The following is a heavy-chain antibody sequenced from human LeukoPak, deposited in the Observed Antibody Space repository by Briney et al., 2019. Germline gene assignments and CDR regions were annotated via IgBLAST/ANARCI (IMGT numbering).Heavy chain of an antibody. V-gene: IGHV1-46*01. CDR1: GYTFTSYY. J-gene: IGHJ4*02. CDR3: ASGRGQRFLQWLLFDY. CDR2: INPSGGST. Sequence: ASVKVSCKASGYTFTSYYMHWVRQAPGQGLEWMGIINPSGGSTSYAQKFQGRVTVTRDMSTSTVYMELSSLRSEDTAVYYCASGRGQRFLQWLLFDYWGQGTLVTVSS. D-gene: IGHD3-3*01.